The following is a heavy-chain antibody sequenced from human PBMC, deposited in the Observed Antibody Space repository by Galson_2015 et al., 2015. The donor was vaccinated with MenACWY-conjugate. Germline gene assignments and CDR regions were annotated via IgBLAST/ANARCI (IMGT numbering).Heavy chain of an antibody. CDR3: ARQGSSSSWFDP. V-gene: IGHV5-51*01. Sequence: QSGAEVKKPGESLKISCKASGYRFTNSWIAWVRQMPGKGLEWMGIIYPSDSDTRYSPSSQGQVTISADKSIDTAYLQWSSLKASDSAMYYCARQGSSSSWFDPWGQGTLVTVSS. CDR2: IYPSDSDT. D-gene: IGHD6-6*01. CDR1: GYRFTNSW. J-gene: IGHJ5*02.